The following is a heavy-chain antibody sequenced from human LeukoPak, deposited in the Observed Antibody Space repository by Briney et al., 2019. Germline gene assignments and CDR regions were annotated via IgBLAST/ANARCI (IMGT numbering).Heavy chain of an antibody. D-gene: IGHD2-2*01. V-gene: IGHV3-48*02. CDR1: GFTFSSYS. CDR2: ISSSSSTI. J-gene: IGHJ4*02. CDR3: ARGQLPPDY. Sequence: GGSLRLSCAASGFTFSSYSMTWVRQAPGKGLEWVSYISSSSSTIYYADSVKGRFTISRDNAKNSLYLQMNSLRDKDTAVYHCARGQLPPDYWGQGTLVTVSS.